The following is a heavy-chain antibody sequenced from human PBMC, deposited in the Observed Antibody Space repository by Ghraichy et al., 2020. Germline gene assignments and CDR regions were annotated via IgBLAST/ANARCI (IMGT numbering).Heavy chain of an antibody. CDR1: GGSFSGYY. D-gene: IGHD2-2*01. CDR2: INHSGST. V-gene: IGHV4-34*01. Sequence: SETLSLTCAVYGGSFSGYYWSWIRQPPGKGLEWIGEINHSGSTNYNPSLKSRVTISVDTSKNQFSLKLSSVTAADTAVYYCARGSPDIVVVPAAMETTVTTDHRYYGMDVWGQGTTVTVSS. J-gene: IGHJ6*02. CDR3: ARGSPDIVVVPAAMETTVTTDHRYYGMDV.